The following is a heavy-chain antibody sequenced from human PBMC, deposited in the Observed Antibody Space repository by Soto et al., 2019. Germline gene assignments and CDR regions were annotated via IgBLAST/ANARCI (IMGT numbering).Heavy chain of an antibody. D-gene: IGHD6-13*01. V-gene: IGHV1-69*01. Sequence: QVQLVQSGAEMKKPGSSVKVSCKVSGDSFSSYAISWVRQAPGEGLEWVGGIIPIFETANYAQNFQGRVKITAVESTTTAYLEVTRLRPQDTAVFYCAASDSSSWKHDYWGQGHLITVSS. CDR3: AASDSSSWKHDY. J-gene: IGHJ4*02. CDR2: IIPIFETA. CDR1: GDSFSSYA.